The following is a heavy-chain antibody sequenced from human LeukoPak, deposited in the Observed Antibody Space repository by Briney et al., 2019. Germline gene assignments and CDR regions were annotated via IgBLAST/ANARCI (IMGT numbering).Heavy chain of an antibody. CDR3: ARGEATLGHFNYYHYGMDV. D-gene: IGHD3-3*02. CDR1: GGSISNYY. J-gene: IGHJ6*02. V-gene: IGHV4-59*01. CDR2: IYYGGSS. Sequence: SETLSLTCTVFGGSISNYYCTWIRQPPGKGLEWIGYIYYGGSSNYNPSLKSRVTISVDTSKNQFSLKLSSVTAADTAVYYCARGEATLGHFNYYHYGMDVWGQGTTVTVSS.